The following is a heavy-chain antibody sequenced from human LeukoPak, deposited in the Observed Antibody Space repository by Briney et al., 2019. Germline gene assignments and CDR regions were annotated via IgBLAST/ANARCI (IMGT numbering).Heavy chain of an antibody. Sequence: SETLSLTCTVSGGSISSYYWGWLRQPPGKGVEWIGFIHYTGSTHYNPSLKSRVTISIDTSNNQLALRLTSVTAADTAVYYCARKGEHYYDSGKLWPAWFDSWGQGTLVTVSS. J-gene: IGHJ5*01. D-gene: IGHD3-10*01. V-gene: IGHV4-59*01. CDR1: GGSISSYY. CDR3: ARKGEHYYDSGKLWPAWFDS. CDR2: IHYTGST.